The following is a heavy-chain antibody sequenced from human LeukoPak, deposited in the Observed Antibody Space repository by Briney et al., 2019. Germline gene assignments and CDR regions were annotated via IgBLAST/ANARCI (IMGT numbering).Heavy chain of an antibody. CDR2: ISYDGSNK. V-gene: IGHV3-30-3*01. D-gene: IGHD3-3*01. CDR1: GFTFSSYA. Sequence: GRSLRLSCAASGFTFSSYAMHWVRQAPGKGLEWVAVISYDGSNKYYADSVKGRFTISRDNSKNTLYLQMNSLRAEDTAVYYCAIGGSPSRITIFGVVIITPEYFQHWGQGTLVTVSS. CDR3: AIGGSPSRITIFGVVIITPEYFQH. J-gene: IGHJ1*01.